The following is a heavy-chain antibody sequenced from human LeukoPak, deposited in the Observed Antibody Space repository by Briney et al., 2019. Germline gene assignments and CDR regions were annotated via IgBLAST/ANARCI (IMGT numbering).Heavy chain of an antibody. CDR2: IRYDGSKK. CDR3: AKDYDFWSGYHMDV. J-gene: IGHJ6*03. CDR1: GFAFSNYD. D-gene: IGHD3-3*01. Sequence: GGSLRLSCAASGFAFSNYDMHWVRQAPGKGLEWVAFIRYDGSKKNYADSVKGRFTISRDNSKNTLYLQVNSLRAEDTAVFYCAKDYDFWSGYHMDVWGKGTTVTVSS. V-gene: IGHV3-30*02.